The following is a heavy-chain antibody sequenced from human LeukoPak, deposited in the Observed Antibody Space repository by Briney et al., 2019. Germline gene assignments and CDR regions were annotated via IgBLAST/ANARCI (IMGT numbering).Heavy chain of an antibody. CDR1: GFTFSSYW. J-gene: IGHJ4*02. CDR2: INSNGSST. CDR3: ARTYCSSTNCPLDY. Sequence: PGGSLRLSCAASGFTFSSYWMHWVRQAPGKGVGWVSRINSNGSSTSYAHSVKGPFSISRDNSKNTLYLQMNSLRAQDTAVYYCARTYCSSTNCPLDYWGQGTLVTVSS. D-gene: IGHD2-2*01. V-gene: IGHV3-74*01.